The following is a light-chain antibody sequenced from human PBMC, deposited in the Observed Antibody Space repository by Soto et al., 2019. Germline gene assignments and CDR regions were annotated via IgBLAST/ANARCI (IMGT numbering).Light chain of an antibody. J-gene: IGKJ4*01. CDR3: QQRSSWPLT. CDR1: QSVSSY. Sequence: EIVLTQSPVTLSLSPGERATLSCRASQSVSSYLAWYQQQPGQAPRLLIYDASNRATGIPARFSGSGSGTEFTLTISSLEPEDFAVYYCQQRSSWPLTFGGGTKVEIK. V-gene: IGKV3-11*01. CDR2: DAS.